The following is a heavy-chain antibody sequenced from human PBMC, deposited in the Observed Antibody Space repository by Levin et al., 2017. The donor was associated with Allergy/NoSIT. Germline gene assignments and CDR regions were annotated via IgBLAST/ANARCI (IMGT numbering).Heavy chain of an antibody. J-gene: IGHJ5*02. CDR2: INHSGST. D-gene: IGHD2-15*01. Sequence: SETLSLTCAVYGGSFSGYYWSWIRQPPGKGLEWIGEINHSGSTNYNPSLKSRVTISVDTSKNQFSLKLSSVTAADTAVYYCARGLAVVVVAALGGWFDPWGQGTLVTVSS. CDR1: GGSFSGYY. CDR3: ARGLAVVVVAALGGWFDP. V-gene: IGHV4-34*01.